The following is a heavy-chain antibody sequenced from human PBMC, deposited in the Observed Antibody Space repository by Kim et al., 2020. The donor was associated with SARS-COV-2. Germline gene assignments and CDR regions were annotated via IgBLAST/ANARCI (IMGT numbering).Heavy chain of an antibody. CDR3: ARGQIASPEYYFDY. CDR2: MNPNSGNT. J-gene: IGHJ4*02. Sequence: ASVKVSCKASGYTFTSYDINWVRQATGQGLEWMGWMNPNSGNTGYALKFQGRVTMTRNTSISTAYMELSSLRSEDTAVYYCARGQIASPEYYFDYWGQGTLVTVSS. D-gene: IGHD6-13*01. CDR1: GYTFTSYD. V-gene: IGHV1-8*01.